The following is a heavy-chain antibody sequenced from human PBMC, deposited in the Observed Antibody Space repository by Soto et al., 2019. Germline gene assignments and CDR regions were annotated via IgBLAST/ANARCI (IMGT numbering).Heavy chain of an antibody. J-gene: IGHJ6*02. CDR3: CWDKWELPGFHQNYYYYGMDV. Sequence: GGSLRLSCAASGFTFSSYGMHWVRQAPGKGLEWVAVISYDGSNKYYADSVKGRFTISRDNSKNTLYLQMNSPRAEDTAVYYCCWDKWELPGFHQNYYYYGMDVWGQGTTVTVSS. CDR1: GFTFSSYG. D-gene: IGHD1-26*01. CDR2: ISYDGSNK. V-gene: IGHV3-30*03.